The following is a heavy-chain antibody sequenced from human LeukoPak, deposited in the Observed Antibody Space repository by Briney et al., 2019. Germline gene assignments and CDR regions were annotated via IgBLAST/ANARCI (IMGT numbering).Heavy chain of an antibody. J-gene: IGHJ3*02. CDR2: INPNSGGT. CDR3: ARSYYDFWSGYSPDDAFDI. Sequence: ASVKVSCKASGYTFTGYYMHWVRQAPGHGLEWMGWINPNSGGTNYAQKFQGRVTMTRDTSISTTYMELSRLRSDDTAVYYCARSYYDFWSGYSPDDAFDIWGQGTMVTVSS. D-gene: IGHD3-3*01. V-gene: IGHV1-2*02. CDR1: GYTFTGYY.